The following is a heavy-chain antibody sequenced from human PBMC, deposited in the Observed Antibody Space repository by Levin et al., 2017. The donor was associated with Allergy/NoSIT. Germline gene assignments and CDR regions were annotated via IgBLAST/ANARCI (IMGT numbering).Heavy chain of an antibody. CDR3: ARDGQWLVFGGDAFDI. Sequence: GGSLRLSCAASGFTFSSYSMNWVRQAPGKGLEWVSSISSSSSYIYYADSVKGRFTISRDNAKNSLYLQMNSLRAEDTAVYYCARDGQWLVFGGDAFDIWGQGTMVTVSS. V-gene: IGHV3-21*01. D-gene: IGHD6-19*01. CDR1: GFTFSSYS. CDR2: ISSSSSYI. J-gene: IGHJ3*02.